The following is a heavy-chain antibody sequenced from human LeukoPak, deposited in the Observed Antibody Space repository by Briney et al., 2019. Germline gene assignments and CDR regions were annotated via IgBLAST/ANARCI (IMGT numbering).Heavy chain of an antibody. CDR3: ARGVGNFRYYFDY. CDR2: ISSTGTYI. CDR1: GFTFSTYA. D-gene: IGHD2/OR15-2a*01. Sequence: KTGGSLRLSCAASGFTFSTYAMNWIRQAPGKGLEWVSSISSTGTYIYYGDLVQGRFTISRDNAKNSLFLQMNSLRAEDTAVYYCARGVGNFRYYFDYWGQGTLVTVSS. V-gene: IGHV3-21*01. J-gene: IGHJ4*02.